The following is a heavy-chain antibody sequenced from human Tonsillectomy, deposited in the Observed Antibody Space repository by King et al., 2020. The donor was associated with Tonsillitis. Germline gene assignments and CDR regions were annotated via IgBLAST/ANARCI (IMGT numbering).Heavy chain of an antibody. Sequence: DVQLVQSGGGLVQPGGSLRLSCSASGFDFSTHAMHWVRQAPGKGLQYVSGVNSNGFSTFYADSVKGRFTISRDNSKNTLYLQMSSLRPEDAAVYFCVKAPRGGGGSLDYWGQGTLVTVSS. V-gene: IGHV3-64D*06. CDR1: GFDFSTHA. D-gene: IGHD3-10*01. CDR3: VKAPRGGGGSLDY. CDR2: VNSNGFST. J-gene: IGHJ4*02.